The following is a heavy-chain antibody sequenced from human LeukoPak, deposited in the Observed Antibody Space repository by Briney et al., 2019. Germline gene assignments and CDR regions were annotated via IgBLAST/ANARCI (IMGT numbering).Heavy chain of an antibody. CDR3: AREGITNAFDI. D-gene: IGHD3-10*01. V-gene: IGHV4-59*01. CDR1: GGSISSYY. J-gene: IGHJ3*02. CDR2: IYYSGST. Sequence: SETLSFTCTVSGGSISSYYWSWIRQPPGKGLEWIGYIYYSGSTNYNPSLKSRVTISVDTSKNQFSLKLSSVTAADTAVYYCAREGITNAFDIWGQGTMVTVSS.